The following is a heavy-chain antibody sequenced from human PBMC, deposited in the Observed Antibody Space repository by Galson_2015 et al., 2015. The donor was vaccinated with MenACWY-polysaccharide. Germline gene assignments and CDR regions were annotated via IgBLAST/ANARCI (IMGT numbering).Heavy chain of an antibody. J-gene: IGHJ4*02. CDR2: INSGSSIV. CDR1: GFTFSCYR. V-gene: IGHV3-48*01. CDR3: ARDAQRGYSGYDCFFDY. D-gene: IGHD5-12*01. Sequence: SLRLSCAASGFTFSCYRMNWVRQAPGKGLEWISHINSGSSIVYGDSVKGRFTISRDNAKNSLYLQMDSLRAEDTAVYYCARDAQRGYSGYDCFFDYWGQGSLVTVSS.